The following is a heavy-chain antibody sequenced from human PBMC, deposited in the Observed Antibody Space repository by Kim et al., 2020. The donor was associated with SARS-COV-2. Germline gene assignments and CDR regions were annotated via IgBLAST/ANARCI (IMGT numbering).Heavy chain of an antibody. J-gene: IGHJ4*02. V-gene: IGHV3-33*01. CDR2: IWYDGSNK. CDR1: GFTFSSYG. D-gene: IGHD3-10*01. Sequence: GGSLRLSCAASGFTFSSYGMHWVRQAPGKGLEWVAVIWYDGSNKYYADSVKGRFTISRDNSKNTLYLQMNSLRAEDTAVYYCARGHLGELLITPTDYWGQGTLVTVSS. CDR3: ARGHLGELLITPTDY.